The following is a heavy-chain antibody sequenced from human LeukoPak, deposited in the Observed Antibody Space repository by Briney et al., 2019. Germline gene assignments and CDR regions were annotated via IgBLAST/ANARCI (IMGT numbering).Heavy chain of an antibody. CDR3: ARGRALGYCSSTSCPRDYYYYYMDV. J-gene: IGHJ6*03. CDR2: IYPNSGGT. Sequence: ASVKVSCKASGYTFTGYYMHWVRQAPGQGLEWMGWIYPNSGGTNYAQKFQGRVTMTRDTSISTAYMELSRLGSDDTAVYYCARGRALGYCSSTSCPRDYYYYYMDVWGKGTTVTVSS. V-gene: IGHV1-2*02. D-gene: IGHD2-2*01. CDR1: GYTFTGYY.